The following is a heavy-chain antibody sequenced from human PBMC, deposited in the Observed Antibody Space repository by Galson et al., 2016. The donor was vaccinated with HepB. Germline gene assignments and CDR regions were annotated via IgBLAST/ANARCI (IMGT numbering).Heavy chain of an antibody. Sequence: SLRLSCAASGFTFSSYAMSWVRQAPGKGLEWVSVISVRGGSTYYADSVRGRFTISRDNSKNTLYLQMNSLRAEDTAVYYCVKEPRDYFMAKYGMDVWGQGTTVSVSS. CDR3: VKEPRDYFMAKYGMDV. CDR2: ISVRGGST. CDR1: GFTFSSYA. V-gene: IGHV3-23*01. D-gene: IGHD5-12*01. J-gene: IGHJ6*02.